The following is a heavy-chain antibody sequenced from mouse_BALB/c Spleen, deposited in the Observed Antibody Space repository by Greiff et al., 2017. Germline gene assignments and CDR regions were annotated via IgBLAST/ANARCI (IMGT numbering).Heavy chain of an antibody. Sequence: EVQGVESGGGLVQPGGSRKLSCAASGFTFSSFGMHWVRQAPEKGLEWVAYISSGSSTIYYADTVKGRFTISRDNPKNTLFLQMTSLRSEDTAMYYCARSGSSAYAMDYWGQGTSVTVSS. V-gene: IGHV5-17*02. CDR3: ARSGSSAYAMDY. CDR1: GFTFSSFG. J-gene: IGHJ4*01. CDR2: ISSGSSTI. D-gene: IGHD1-1*01.